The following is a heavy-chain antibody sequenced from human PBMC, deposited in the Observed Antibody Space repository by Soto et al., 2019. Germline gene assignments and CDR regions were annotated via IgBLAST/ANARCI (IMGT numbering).Heavy chain of an antibody. CDR3: ARGLKSYGSGPQTAYYGMDV. D-gene: IGHD3-10*01. V-gene: IGHV4-34*01. Sequence: SETLALTCAVYGGSFSGYYWSWIRQPPGKWLEWIGEINHSGSTNYNPSLKSRVTISVDTSKNQFSLKLSSVTAADTAVYYCARGLKSYGSGPQTAYYGMDVWGQGTTVTVSS. J-gene: IGHJ6*02. CDR1: GGSFSGYY. CDR2: INHSGST.